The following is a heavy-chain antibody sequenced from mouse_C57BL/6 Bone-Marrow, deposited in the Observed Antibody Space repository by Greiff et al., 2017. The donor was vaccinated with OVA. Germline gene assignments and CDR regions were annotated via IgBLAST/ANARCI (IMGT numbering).Heavy chain of an antibody. CDR1: GYTFTDYY. D-gene: IGHD2-10*01. CDR2: INPSNGGT. V-gene: IGHV1-19*01. J-gene: IGHJ3*01. CDR3: ARTLHVGCAY. Sequence: EVQLQQSGPVLVKPGASVKMSCKASGYTFTDYYMHWVKQSPGQSLEWIGVINPSNGGTSYNQKFKGKATLTVDKSSSTAYMELNSLTSEDSAVYYCARTLHVGCAYWGQGTLVTVSA.